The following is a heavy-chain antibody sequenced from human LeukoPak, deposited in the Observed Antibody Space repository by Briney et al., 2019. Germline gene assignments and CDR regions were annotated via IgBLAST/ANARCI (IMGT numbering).Heavy chain of an antibody. V-gene: IGHV3-74*01. J-gene: IGHJ4*02. D-gene: IGHD3-3*01. CDR1: GFTFSSYW. Sequence: GGSLRLSCAASGFTFSSYWTHWVRQAPGKGLVWVSRINSDGSSTSYADSVKGRFTIPRDNAKNTLYLQMNSLRAEDTAVYYCARGGLRLRIFGVGLIDYWGQGTLVTVSS. CDR2: INSDGSST. CDR3: ARGGLRLRIFGVGLIDY.